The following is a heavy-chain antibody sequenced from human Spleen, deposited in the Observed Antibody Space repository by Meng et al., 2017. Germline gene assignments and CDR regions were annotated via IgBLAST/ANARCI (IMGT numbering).Heavy chain of an antibody. V-gene: IGHV1-24*01. CDR1: GYTLSKLS. J-gene: IGHJ6*02. Sequence: ASVKVSCKVPGYTLSKLSMHWVRQAPGKGLEWMGGLDSEDGETIYAQKFQDRVTMTEETSTDTAYMELSSLRSEDTAVYYCATVIPMFRGVIGYYGMDVWGQGTTVTVSS. D-gene: IGHD3-10*01. CDR3: ATVIPMFRGVIGYYGMDV. CDR2: LDSEDGET.